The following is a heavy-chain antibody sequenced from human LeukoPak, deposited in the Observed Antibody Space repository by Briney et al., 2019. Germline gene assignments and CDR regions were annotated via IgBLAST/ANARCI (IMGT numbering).Heavy chain of an antibody. Sequence: ASVKVSCKASGYTFTNFDINWVRQATGQGLEWMGWMNPNTGNAGYAQKFQDRVTITWDASITTAYMDLSSLRSEDTAVYYCARVGYSNSYDYWGQGTLVTVSS. CDR3: ARVGYSNSYDY. CDR1: GYTFTNFD. V-gene: IGHV1-8*03. D-gene: IGHD1-26*01. CDR2: MNPNTGNA. J-gene: IGHJ4*02.